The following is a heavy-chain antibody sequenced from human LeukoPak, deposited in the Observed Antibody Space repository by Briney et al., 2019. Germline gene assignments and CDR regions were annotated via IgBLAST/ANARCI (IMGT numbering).Heavy chain of an antibody. CDR2: INHSGST. CDR1: GGSFSGYY. V-gene: IGHV4-34*01. Sequence: PSETLSLTCAVYGGSFSGYYWSWIRQPPGKGLEWIGEINHSGSTNYNPSLKSRVTISVDTSKNQFSLKLSSVTAADTAVYYCASLYRLPAALSRRRYYMDVWGKGTTVTVSS. CDR3: ASLYRLPAALSRRRYYMDV. J-gene: IGHJ6*03. D-gene: IGHD2-2*01.